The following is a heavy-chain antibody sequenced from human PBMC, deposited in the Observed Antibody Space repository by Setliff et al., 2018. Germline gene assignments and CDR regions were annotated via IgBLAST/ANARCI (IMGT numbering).Heavy chain of an antibody. CDR1: GASISANHY. D-gene: IGHD3-10*01. V-gene: IGHV4-39*01. CDR3: ARFGGSASVARFSPPI. CDR2: LYYSGST. Sequence: PSETLSLTCTVSGASISANHYWGWVRQPPGEGLECVGSLYYSGSTYYNPSLKSRVTISVDTSKTQFSLNLRFVTAADTAVYYCARFGGSASVARFSPPIWGPGSLVTVSS. J-gene: IGHJ4*02.